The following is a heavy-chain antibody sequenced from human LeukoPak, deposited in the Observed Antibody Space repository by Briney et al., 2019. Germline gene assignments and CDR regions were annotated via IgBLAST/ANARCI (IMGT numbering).Heavy chain of an antibody. V-gene: IGHV3-64*01. J-gene: IGHJ1*01. Sequence: GGSLRLSCAASGFTFSNYAMHWVRQAPGKVLEYVSTISSNGGSTYYANSVKGRFIISRDNSKNTLYLQMNSLRAEDTAVYYCAKDGAPGQQLDFQHWGQGTLVTVSS. D-gene: IGHD6-13*01. CDR3: AKDGAPGQQLDFQH. CDR2: ISSNGGST. CDR1: GFTFSNYA.